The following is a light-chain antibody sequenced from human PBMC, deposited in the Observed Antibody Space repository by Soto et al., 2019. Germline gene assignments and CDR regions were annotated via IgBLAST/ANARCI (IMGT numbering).Light chain of an antibody. Sequence: DIQMTQSPISLSASVGERVTISCRASQSIDNYLNWYQQKQGKAPKLLIFAASSSQSGVPSRFSGSGSGTDFTLTINSLQPQDFATYYCQQSHSSPLSFAGGTKVEIK. J-gene: IGKJ4*01. CDR1: QSIDNY. CDR3: QQSHSSPLS. CDR2: AAS. V-gene: IGKV1-39*01.